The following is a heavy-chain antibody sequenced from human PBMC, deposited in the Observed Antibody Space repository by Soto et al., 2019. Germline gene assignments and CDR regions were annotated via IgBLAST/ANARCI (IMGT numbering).Heavy chain of an antibody. V-gene: IGHV3-23*01. CDR3: AKSPANVEAKTHFDY. D-gene: IGHD3-10*02. CDR2: VSGSAAGT. CDR1: GFTFSNYA. J-gene: IGHJ4*02. Sequence: EVQLLESGGGLVQPGGSLRLSCAASGFTFSNYAMTWVRHAPGKGLECLSVVSGSAAGTLYADSVMGRFTISRDNYKNTMYPQKNRLRVEDTAVYYCAKSPANVEAKTHFDYWGQGTLVTVSS.